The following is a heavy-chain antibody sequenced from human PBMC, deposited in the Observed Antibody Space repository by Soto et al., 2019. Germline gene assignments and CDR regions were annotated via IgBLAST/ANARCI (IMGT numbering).Heavy chain of an antibody. D-gene: IGHD5-18*01. CDR2: INAGNGNT. CDR3: ARVDTAMVDAFDI. V-gene: IGHV1-3*01. CDR1: GYTFTSYA. Sequence: ASVKVSCKASGYTFTSYAMHWVRQAPGQRLEWMGWINAGNGNTKYSQKFQGRVTITRDTSASTAYMELSGLRSEDTAVYYCARVDTAMVDAFDIWGQGTMVTVSS. J-gene: IGHJ3*02.